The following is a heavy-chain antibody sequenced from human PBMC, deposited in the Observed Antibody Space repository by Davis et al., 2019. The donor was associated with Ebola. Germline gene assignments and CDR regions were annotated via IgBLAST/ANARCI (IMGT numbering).Heavy chain of an antibody. CDR1: GGSFSTYY. CDR2: IYYSGTT. CDR3: ARGNYGDYIVLYYYNMDV. V-gene: IGHV4-59*01. J-gene: IGHJ6*02. Sequence: SETLSLTCTVSGGSFSTYYWSWVRQPPGKGLEWVGYIYYSGTTHYNPSLRGRVTMSVDTSKNQFSLKLSSVTAADTAVYYCARGNYGDYIVLYYYNMDVWGQGTTVTVSS. D-gene: IGHD4-17*01.